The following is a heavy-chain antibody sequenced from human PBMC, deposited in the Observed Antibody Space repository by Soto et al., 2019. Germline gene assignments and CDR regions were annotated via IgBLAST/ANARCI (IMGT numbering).Heavy chain of an antibody. CDR3: AHTWGLPFDY. CDR2: IYWNDDK. D-gene: IGHD3-16*01. Sequence: QITLKESGPTLVEPTQTLTLTCTYSGFSLRTTGVGVGWIRQPPGKALEWLGIIYWNDDKRYSPSMKNRFTLTSDISKSQVVLTMTNMEPFDTATYYCAHTWGLPFDYWGQGTLVIVSS. J-gene: IGHJ4*02. V-gene: IGHV2-5*01. CDR1: GFSLRTTGVG.